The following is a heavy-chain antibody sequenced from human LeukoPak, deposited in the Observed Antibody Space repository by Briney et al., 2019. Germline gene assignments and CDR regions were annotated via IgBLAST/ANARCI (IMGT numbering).Heavy chain of an antibody. CDR2: IYYSGST. CDR3: ARQSLVRGVYDY. Sequence: PSETLSLTCTVSGGSISSYYWSWIRQPPGKGLEWIGYIYYSGSTNYNPSLKSRVTISVDMSKNQFSLKLSSVTAADTAVYYCARQSLVRGVYDYWGQGTLVTVSS. D-gene: IGHD3-10*01. CDR1: GGSISSYY. V-gene: IGHV4-59*08. J-gene: IGHJ4*02.